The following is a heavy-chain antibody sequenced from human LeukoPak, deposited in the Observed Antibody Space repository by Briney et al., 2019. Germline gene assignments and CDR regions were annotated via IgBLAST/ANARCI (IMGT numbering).Heavy chain of an antibody. CDR1: GFTFSSYG. Sequence: GGSLRLSCAASGFTFSSYGMHWVRQAPGKGLEWVAVISYDGSNKYYADSVKGRFTISRDNSKNTLYLQMNSLRAEDTAVYYCAKDSSGSYDLPPYFDYWGQGTLVTVSS. CDR3: AKDSSGSYDLPPYFDY. CDR2: ISYDGSNK. J-gene: IGHJ4*02. D-gene: IGHD1-26*01. V-gene: IGHV3-30*18.